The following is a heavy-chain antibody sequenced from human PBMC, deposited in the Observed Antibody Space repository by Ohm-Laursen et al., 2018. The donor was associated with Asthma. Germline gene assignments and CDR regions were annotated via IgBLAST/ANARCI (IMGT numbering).Heavy chain of an antibody. CDR3: AKDKGLYGLVDY. CDR2: ISGGGGST. D-gene: IGHD3-16*02. J-gene: IGHJ4*02. V-gene: IGHV3-23*01. CDR1: GFTFSSYA. Sequence: SLRLSCAASGFTFSSYAMSWVRQAPGKGLEWVSAISGGGGSTYYADSVKGRFTISRDNSKNTLYMQMNSLRAEDTAVYYCAKDKGLYGLVDYWGQGTLVTVSS.